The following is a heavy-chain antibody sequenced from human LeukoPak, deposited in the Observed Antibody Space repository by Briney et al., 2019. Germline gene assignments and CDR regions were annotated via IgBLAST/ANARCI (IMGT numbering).Heavy chain of an antibody. Sequence: ASVKVSCKASGYTFTSYGISWVRQAPGQGLEWMGWISAYNGNTNYAQKLQGRVTMTTDTSTSTAYMELRSLRSDDTAVYYCVRDCSSEGPNYYYMDVWGKGTTVTVSS. J-gene: IGHJ6*03. CDR2: ISAYNGNT. D-gene: IGHD6-6*01. V-gene: IGHV1-18*01. CDR3: VRDCSSEGPNYYYMDV. CDR1: GYTFTSYG.